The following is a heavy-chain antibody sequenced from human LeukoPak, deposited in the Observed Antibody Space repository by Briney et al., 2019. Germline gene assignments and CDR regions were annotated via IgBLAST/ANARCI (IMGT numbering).Heavy chain of an antibody. CDR2: INHSGST. CDR1: GFTFSTYT. D-gene: IGHD3-10*01. CDR3: ARERYYYGSGSYYNDP. Sequence: PGGSLRLSCAASGFTFSTYTMNWIRQPPGKGLEWIGEINHSGSTNYNPSLKSRVTISVDTSKNQFSLKLSSVTAADTAVYYCARERYYYGSGSYYNDPWGQGTLVTVSS. J-gene: IGHJ5*02. V-gene: IGHV4-34*01.